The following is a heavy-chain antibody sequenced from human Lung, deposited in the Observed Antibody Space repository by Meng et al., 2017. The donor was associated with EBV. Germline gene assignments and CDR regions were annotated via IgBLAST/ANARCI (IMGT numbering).Heavy chain of an antibody. CDR3: ARDERSWYYFDY. CDR1: GDSVSSTSVT. Sequence: QVQLQQSGPGLVKPSXTLSLTCAISGDSVSSTSVTWNWIRQSPSGGLEWLGRTYYRSKWYTDYALSLKSRVTINADTSKNHFSLQLNSVTPEDTAVYYCARDERSWYYFDYWGQGTLVTVAS. CDR2: TYYRSKWYT. D-gene: IGHD6-13*01. V-gene: IGHV6-1*01. J-gene: IGHJ4*02.